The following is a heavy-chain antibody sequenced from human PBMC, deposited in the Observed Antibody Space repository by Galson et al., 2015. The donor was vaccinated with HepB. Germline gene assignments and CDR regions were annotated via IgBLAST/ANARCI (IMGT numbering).Heavy chain of an antibody. D-gene: IGHD3-3*01. V-gene: IGHV1-69*13. Sequence: SVKVSCKASGGTFSSYAISWVRQAPGQGLEWMGGIIPIFGTANYAQKFQGRVTITADESTSTAYMELSSLRSEDTAVYYCAREGDFWSGYYTSRGIYYFDYWGQGTLVTVSS. CDR3: AREGDFWSGYYTSRGIYYFDY. CDR2: IIPIFGTA. CDR1: GGTFSSYA. J-gene: IGHJ4*02.